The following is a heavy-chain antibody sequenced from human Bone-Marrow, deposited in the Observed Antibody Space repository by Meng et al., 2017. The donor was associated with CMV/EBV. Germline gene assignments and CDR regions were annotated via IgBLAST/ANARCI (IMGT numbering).Heavy chain of an antibody. CDR1: GFTFSSYW. CDR2: INSDGSST. CDR3: ARERSSTS. D-gene: IGHD2-2*01. V-gene: IGHV3-74*01. Sequence: GESLKISCAASGFTFSSYWMHWVRQAPGKGLAWVSRINSDGSSTSYADSVKGRFTISRDNAKNTLYLQMNSLRAEDTAVYYCARERSSTSWGQGTLVTVSS. J-gene: IGHJ4*02.